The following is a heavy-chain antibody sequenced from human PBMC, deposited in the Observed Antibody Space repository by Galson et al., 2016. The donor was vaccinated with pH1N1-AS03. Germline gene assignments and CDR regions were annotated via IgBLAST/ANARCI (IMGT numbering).Heavy chain of an antibody. V-gene: IGHV3-74*01. CDR3: GRDYWGSWI. CDR2: ITSYKGKT. Sequence: SVRLSCETSGFTFSTYWINWVRHVPGKGLEWVSWITSYKGKTLYAESVKGRFTISTDNAKSTLYLQMNSLTDDDTAVYYGGRDYWGSWIWGQGTLVTVSS. D-gene: IGHD7-27*01. J-gene: IGHJ4*02. CDR1: GFTFSTYW.